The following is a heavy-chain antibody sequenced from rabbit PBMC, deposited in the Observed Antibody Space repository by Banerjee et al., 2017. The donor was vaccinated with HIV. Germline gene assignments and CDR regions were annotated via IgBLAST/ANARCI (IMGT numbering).Heavy chain of an antibody. J-gene: IGHJ4*01. CDR3: ARDDAGDGGLAYNL. CDR2: IYNGDGST. CDR1: GFSFSSSYY. D-gene: IGHD4-2*01. Sequence: QEQLEESGGGLVQPEGSLTLTCTASGFSFSSSYYMCWVRQAPGKGPEWIACIYNGDGSTYYASWAKGRFTISKTSSTTVTLQMTSLTAADTATYFCARDDAGDGGLAYNLWGQGTLVTVS. V-gene: IGHV1S45*01.